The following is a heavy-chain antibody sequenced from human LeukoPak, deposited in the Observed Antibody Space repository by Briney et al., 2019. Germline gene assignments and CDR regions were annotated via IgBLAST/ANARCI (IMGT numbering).Heavy chain of an antibody. CDR3: ASEDNTGSSAY. Sequence: GGSLRLSCAASGFTFSNFWMSWVRQAPGKGLEWVANIKQDGSEKYYVDSVKGRFTISRDNAKNSLYLQMSSLRGDDTALYYCASEDNTGSSAYWGQGTLLTVSS. CDR1: GFTFSNFW. V-gene: IGHV3-7*01. D-gene: IGHD3-22*01. J-gene: IGHJ4*02. CDR2: IKQDGSEK.